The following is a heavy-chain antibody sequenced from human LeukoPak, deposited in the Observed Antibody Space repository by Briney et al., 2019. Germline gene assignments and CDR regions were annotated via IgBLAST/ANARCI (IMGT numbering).Heavy chain of an antibody. Sequence: PSETLSLTCTVSGGSISSYYWSWIRQPPGKGLEWIGYIYYSGSTNYNPSLKSRVTISVDTSKNQFSLKLSSVTAADTAVYYCAGQPYGDYAGYYYYYGMDVWGQGTTVTVSS. D-gene: IGHD4-17*01. CDR2: IYYSGST. CDR1: GGSISSYY. J-gene: IGHJ6*02. V-gene: IGHV4-59*08. CDR3: AGQPYGDYAGYYYYYGMDV.